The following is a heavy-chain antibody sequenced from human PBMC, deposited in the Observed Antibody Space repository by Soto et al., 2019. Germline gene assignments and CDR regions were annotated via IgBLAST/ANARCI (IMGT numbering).Heavy chain of an antibody. D-gene: IGHD4-17*01. V-gene: IGHV3-74*01. CDR2: IDGDGTGT. Sequence: EVQLVESGGGLVQPGGSLRLSCAASGFTFANYWMHWVRQVPGKGLEWVSRIDGDGTGTCYADSVKGRFTVSRDNAKSTVYLQMNSLRVEDTAVYYCGSVFEYWGQGTLATVSS. J-gene: IGHJ4*02. CDR3: GSVFEY. CDR1: GFTFANYW.